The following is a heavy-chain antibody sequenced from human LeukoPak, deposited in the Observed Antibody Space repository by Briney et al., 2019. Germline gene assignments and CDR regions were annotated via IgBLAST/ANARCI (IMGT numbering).Heavy chain of an antibody. J-gene: IGHJ4*02. CDR1: GYSISSGYY. CDR2: IYHSGST. CDR3: ASSGAHGDSMGY. V-gene: IGHV4-38-2*02. D-gene: IGHD4-17*01. Sequence: PSETLSLTCTVSGYSISSGYYWGWIRQPPGKGLEWIGSIYHSGSTYYNPSLKSQVTISVDTSKNQFSLKLSSVTAADTAVYYCASSGAHGDSMGYWGQGTLVTVSS.